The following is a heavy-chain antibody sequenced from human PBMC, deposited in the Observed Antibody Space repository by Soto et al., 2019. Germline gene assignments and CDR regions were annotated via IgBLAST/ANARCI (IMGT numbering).Heavy chain of an antibody. CDR2: ISYDGSNK. J-gene: IGHJ5*02. D-gene: IGHD3-22*01. CDR1: GFTFSSYG. V-gene: IGHV3-30*18. Sequence: GGSLRLSCAASGFTFSSYGMHWVRQAPGKGLEWVAVISYDGSNKYYADSVKGRFTISRDNSKNTLYLQMNSLRAEDTAVYYCAKIETYYYDSSGYPDAMSNNWFDPWGQGTLVTVSS. CDR3: AKIETYYYDSSGYPDAMSNNWFDP.